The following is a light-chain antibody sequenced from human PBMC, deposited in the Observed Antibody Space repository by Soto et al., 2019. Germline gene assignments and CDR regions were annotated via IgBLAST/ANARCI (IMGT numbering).Light chain of an antibody. V-gene: IGKV3-15*01. J-gene: IGKJ1*01. CDR3: QRYNNWPRT. CDR1: QSVSSN. CDR2: GAS. Sequence: EIVMTQSPATLSVSPGERATLSCRASQSVSSNLAWYQQKPGQAPRLLIYGASTRATGIPARFSGSGSGTEFTLTISSLQSEDFAVYYGQRYNNWPRTFGQGTKVEIK.